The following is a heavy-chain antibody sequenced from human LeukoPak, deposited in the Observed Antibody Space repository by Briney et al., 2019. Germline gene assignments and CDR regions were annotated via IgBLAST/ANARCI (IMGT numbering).Heavy chain of an antibody. CDR2: ISSSSSTI. D-gene: IGHD3-10*01. V-gene: IGHV3-48*01. Sequence: PGGSLRLSCAASGFTFSSYSMNWVRQAPGKGLEWVSYISSSSSTIYYADSVKGRFTISRDNAKNSLYLQMNSLRAEDTAVYYCARCRGYYGSGSYYNPMDVWGKGTTVTVSS. J-gene: IGHJ6*03. CDR3: ARCRGYYGSGSYYNPMDV. CDR1: GFTFSSYS.